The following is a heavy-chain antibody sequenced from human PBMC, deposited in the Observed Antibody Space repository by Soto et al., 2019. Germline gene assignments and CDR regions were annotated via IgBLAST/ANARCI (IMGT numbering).Heavy chain of an antibody. V-gene: IGHV3-33*01. Sequence: QVQLVESGGGVVQPGRSLRLSCAASGFTFSSYGMHWVRQAPGKGLEWVAVIWYDGSNKYYADSVKGRFTISRDNSKNTLHLQMNSLRAEDTAVYYCASRSGSYFKYFQHWGQGTLVTVSS. CDR2: IWYDGSNK. CDR3: ASRSGSYFKYFQH. CDR1: GFTFSSYG. D-gene: IGHD3-10*01. J-gene: IGHJ1*01.